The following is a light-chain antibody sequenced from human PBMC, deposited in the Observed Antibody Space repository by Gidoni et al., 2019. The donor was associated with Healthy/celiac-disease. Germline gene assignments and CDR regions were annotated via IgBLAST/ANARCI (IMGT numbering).Light chain of an antibody. Sequence: DIQMTQSSSSLSASVGDRVTITCRASQSISSYLDWYQQKPGNAPKRLIYDASSLQIGVPSRFSGSGSGTGFTLTISSLQPEDFATYYCQQSYSTPPGYTFGQGTKLEIK. CDR2: DAS. CDR3: QQSYSTPPGYT. J-gene: IGKJ2*01. V-gene: IGKV1-39*01. CDR1: QSISSY.